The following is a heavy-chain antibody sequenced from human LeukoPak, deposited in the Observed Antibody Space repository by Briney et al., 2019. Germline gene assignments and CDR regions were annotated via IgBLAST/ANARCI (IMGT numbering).Heavy chain of an antibody. J-gene: IGHJ4*02. V-gene: IGHV3-23*01. D-gene: IGHD3-16*01. Sequence: GGSLGLSCAASGFTFSSYAMSWARQARGKGLEWVSAISGSGGSTYYADSVKGRFTISRDNSKNTLYLQMNSLRAEDTAVYYCAKYTTFFPDNWGQGTLVTVSS. CDR1: GFTFSSYA. CDR3: AKYTTFFPDN. CDR2: ISGSGGST.